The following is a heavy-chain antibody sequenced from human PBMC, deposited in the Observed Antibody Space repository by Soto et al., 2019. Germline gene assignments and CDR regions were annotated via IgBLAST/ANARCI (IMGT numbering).Heavy chain of an antibody. Sequence: GGSLRLSCAASGFTFSSYSMNWVRQAPGKGLEWVSYISSSSTIYYADSVKGRFTISRDNAKNSLYLQMNSLRDEDTAVYYCAKIALNEIDYWGQGTLVTVSS. J-gene: IGHJ4*02. D-gene: IGHD1-1*01. V-gene: IGHV3-48*02. CDR3: AKIALNEIDY. CDR1: GFTFSSYS. CDR2: ISSSSTI.